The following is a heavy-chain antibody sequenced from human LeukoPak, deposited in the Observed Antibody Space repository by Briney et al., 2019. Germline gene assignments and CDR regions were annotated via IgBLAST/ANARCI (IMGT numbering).Heavy chain of an antibody. CDR3: ARLIGYYDFWSGYYHHYHYYYMDV. CDR1: GYTFTSYD. J-gene: IGHJ6*03. D-gene: IGHD3-3*01. V-gene: IGHV1-8*01. Sequence: ASVKVSCKASGYTFTSYDINWVRQATGQGLEWMGWMNPNSGNTGYAQKFQGRVTMTRNTSISTAYMELSSLRSEDTAVYYCARLIGYYDFWSGYYHHYHYYYMDVWGKGTTVTVSS. CDR2: MNPNSGNT.